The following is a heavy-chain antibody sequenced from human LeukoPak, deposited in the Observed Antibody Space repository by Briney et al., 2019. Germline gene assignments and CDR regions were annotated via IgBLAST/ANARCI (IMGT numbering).Heavy chain of an antibody. CDR1: GFTFSRYE. CDR3: AKATDTYGYLFDQ. J-gene: IGHJ4*02. Sequence: GGSLRLSCAASGFTFSRYEMNWVRQAPGKGLEWVSYISAGTTTTYYGDSVKGRFTISRDNAKNSLHLQMSSLRDEDTAIYYCAKATDTYGYLFDQWGQGTLVTVSS. CDR2: ISAGTTTT. V-gene: IGHV3-48*03. D-gene: IGHD5-18*01.